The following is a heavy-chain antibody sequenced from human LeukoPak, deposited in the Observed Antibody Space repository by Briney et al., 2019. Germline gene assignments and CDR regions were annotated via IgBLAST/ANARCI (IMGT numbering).Heavy chain of an antibody. Sequence: GGSLRLSCAASGFTFDDYATHWVRQAPGKGLEWVSGISWNSGSIGYADSVKGRFTISRDNAKNSLYLQMNSLRAEDTALYYCAKGAYSSSAEYFQHWGQGTLVTVSS. CDR1: GFTFDDYA. CDR2: ISWNSGSI. V-gene: IGHV3-9*01. CDR3: AKGAYSSSAEYFQH. J-gene: IGHJ1*01. D-gene: IGHD6-6*01.